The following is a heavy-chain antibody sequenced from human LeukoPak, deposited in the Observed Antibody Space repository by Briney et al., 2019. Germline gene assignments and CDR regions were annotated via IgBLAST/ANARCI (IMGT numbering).Heavy chain of an antibody. D-gene: IGHD3-22*01. CDR3: ARAHARPDSSGYYGY. V-gene: IGHV1-69*06. CDR1: GGTFSSYA. CDR2: IIPIFGTA. Sequence: VASVKVSCTASGGTFSSYAISWVRQAPGQGLEWMGGIIPIFGTANYAQKFQGRVTITADKSTSTAYMELSSLRAEDTAVYYCARAHARPDSSGYYGYWGQGTLVTVSS. J-gene: IGHJ4*02.